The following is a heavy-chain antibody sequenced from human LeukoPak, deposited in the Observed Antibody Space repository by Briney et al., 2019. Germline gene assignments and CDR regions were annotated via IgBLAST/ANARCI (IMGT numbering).Heavy chain of an antibody. Sequence: GESLKISCMGSGYSFTSHWIGWVRQMPGKGLEGMGIIYPGDSDTRYSPSFQGQVTISADKSISTAYLQWSSLKASDTAMYYCARQVAGTRSGYFDYWGQGTLVTVSS. J-gene: IGHJ4*02. CDR3: ARQVAGTRSGYFDY. V-gene: IGHV5-51*01. CDR1: GYSFTSHW. CDR2: IYPGDSDT. D-gene: IGHD1-7*01.